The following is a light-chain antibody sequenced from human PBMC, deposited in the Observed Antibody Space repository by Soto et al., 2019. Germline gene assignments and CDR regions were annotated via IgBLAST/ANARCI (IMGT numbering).Light chain of an antibody. CDR3: SSYISSSTYVV. Sequence: QSALTQPASVSGSPGQSITISCTGTSSDIGTYNYVSWYQHHPGKVPKVLIYDVSDRPSGVSNRFSGSKSGNTASLTISGLQAEDEADYYCSSYISSSTYVVFGGGTQLTVL. J-gene: IGLJ7*01. CDR1: SSDIGTYNY. V-gene: IGLV2-14*03. CDR2: DVS.